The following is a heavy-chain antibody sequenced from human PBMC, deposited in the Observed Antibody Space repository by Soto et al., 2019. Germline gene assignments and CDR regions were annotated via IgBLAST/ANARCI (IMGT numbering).Heavy chain of an antibody. D-gene: IGHD3-3*01. V-gene: IGHV4-30-4*01. J-gene: IGHJ6*02. CDR3: ARDKSGFWSGYPYYYYYGMDV. CDR1: GGSISSGDYY. Sequence: SETLSLTCTVSGGSISSGDYYWSWIRQPPGKGLEWIGYIYYSGSTYYNPSLKGRVTISVDTSKNQFSLKLSSVTAADTAVYYCARDKSGFWSGYPYYYYYGMDVWGQGTTVT. CDR2: IYYSGST.